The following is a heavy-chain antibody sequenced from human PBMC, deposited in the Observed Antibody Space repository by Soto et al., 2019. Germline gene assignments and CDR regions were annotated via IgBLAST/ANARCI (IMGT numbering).Heavy chain of an antibody. Sequence: QVQLVESGGGVVQPGRSLRLSCAASGFTFSSYGMHWVRQAPGKGLEWVAVIWYDGSNKHYADSVKGRFTISRDNSKNTLYLQMNSLRAEDTAVYYCARSKGDYVAAFDIWGQGTMVTVSS. CDR3: ARSKGDYVAAFDI. J-gene: IGHJ3*02. V-gene: IGHV3-33*01. CDR1: GFTFSSYG. D-gene: IGHD4-17*01. CDR2: IWYDGSNK.